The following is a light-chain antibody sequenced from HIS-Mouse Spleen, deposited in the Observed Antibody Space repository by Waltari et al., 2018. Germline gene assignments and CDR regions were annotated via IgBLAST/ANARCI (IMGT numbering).Light chain of an antibody. J-gene: IGLJ1*01. CDR1: NIGSKS. CDR3: QGWDSSSDHYV. CDR2: DDS. Sequence: SYVLTQPPSVSVAPGQTARITCGGNNIGSKSVHWYQQKPGQAPVLAVYDDSDRPSGIPERFSGANSGNTATLTVSRVEGGDEADYYWQGWDSSSDHYVFGTGTKVTVL. V-gene: IGLV3-21*02.